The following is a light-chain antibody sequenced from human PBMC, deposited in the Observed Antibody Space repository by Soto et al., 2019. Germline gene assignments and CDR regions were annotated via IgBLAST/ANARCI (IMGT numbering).Light chain of an antibody. Sequence: DIQRTQSPATLSANIGDRVIITCRASQSISIWLAWYQQKPGKAPKILIYKASSLESGVPSRFSGSGSGTEFTLTISSLQSEDFAVDYCQQYNNWPTFGQGTKVDIK. V-gene: IGKV1-5*03. J-gene: IGKJ1*01. CDR1: QSISIW. CDR2: KAS. CDR3: QQYNNWPT.